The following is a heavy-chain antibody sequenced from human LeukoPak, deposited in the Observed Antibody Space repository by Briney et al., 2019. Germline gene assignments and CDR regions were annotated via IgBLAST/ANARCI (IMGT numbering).Heavy chain of an antibody. D-gene: IGHD4-17*01. J-gene: IGHJ4*02. Sequence: FQGRVTMTRDMSTSTVYMELSSLRSEDTAVYYCARLYGDFSRGYYFDYWGQGTLVTVSS. CDR3: ARLYGDFSRGYYFDY. V-gene: IGHV1-46*01.